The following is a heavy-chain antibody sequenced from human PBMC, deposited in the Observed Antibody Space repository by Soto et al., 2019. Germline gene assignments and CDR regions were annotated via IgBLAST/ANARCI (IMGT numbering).Heavy chain of an antibody. CDR2: ISYDGSNK. CDR1: GFTFSSYG. J-gene: IGHJ4*02. CDR3: AKDQDYYDSSGWLDY. V-gene: IGHV3-30*18. D-gene: IGHD3-22*01. Sequence: PGGSLRLSCAASGFTFSSYGMHWVRQAPGKGLEWVAVISYDGSNKYYADSVKGRFTISRDNSKNTLYLQMNSLRAEDTAVYYCAKDQDYYDSSGWLDYWGQGP.